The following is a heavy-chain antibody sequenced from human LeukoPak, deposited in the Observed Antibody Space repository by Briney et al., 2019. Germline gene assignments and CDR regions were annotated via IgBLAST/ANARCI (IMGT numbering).Heavy chain of an antibody. D-gene: IGHD2-21*02. CDR2: ISWDGGST. CDR3: AKDIGGGDSHPY. CDR1: GFTFSSYS. J-gene: IGHJ4*02. Sequence: PGGSLRLSCAASGFTFSSYSMHWVRQAPGKGLEWVSLISWDGGSTYYADSVKGRFTISRDNSKNSLYLQMNSLRTEDTALYYCAKDIGGGDSHPYWGQGTLVTVSS. V-gene: IGHV3-43*01.